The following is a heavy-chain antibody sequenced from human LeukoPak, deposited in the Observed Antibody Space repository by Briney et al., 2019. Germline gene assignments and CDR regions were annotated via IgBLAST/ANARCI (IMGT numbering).Heavy chain of an antibody. D-gene: IGHD4-17*01. CDR2: IYTGGKT. J-gene: IGHJ4*02. Sequence: GGSLRLSCAASGFTVSNTYMTWVRQAPGKGLEWVSLIYTGGKTYYADSVKGRFSISRDNSRNSLFLQISSLRAEDTAVYYCATVSEFGDYRFDSWGQGTLVTVSS. CDR3: ATVSEFGDYRFDS. V-gene: IGHV3-53*01. CDR1: GFTVSNTY.